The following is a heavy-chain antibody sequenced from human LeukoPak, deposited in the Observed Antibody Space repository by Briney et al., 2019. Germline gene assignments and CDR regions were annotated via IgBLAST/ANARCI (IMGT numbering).Heavy chain of an antibody. CDR2: ISGSGGST. D-gene: IGHD3-10*01. J-gene: IGHJ4*02. CDR3: AKDRVPYYYGSGRTTEFDY. Sequence: GGSLRLSCAASGFTFSSYAVSWVRQAPGKGLEWVPAISGSGGSTYYADSVKGRFTISRDNSKNTLYLQMNSLRAEDTAVYYCAKDRVPYYYGSGRTTEFDYWGQGTLVTVSS. CDR1: GFTFSSYA. V-gene: IGHV3-23*01.